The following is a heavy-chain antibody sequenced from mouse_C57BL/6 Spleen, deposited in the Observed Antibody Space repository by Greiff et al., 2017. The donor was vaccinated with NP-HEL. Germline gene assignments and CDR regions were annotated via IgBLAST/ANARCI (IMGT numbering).Heavy chain of an antibody. CDR1: GYTFTSYW. CDR3: ARAITDPYAMDY. D-gene: IGHD2-4*01. J-gene: IGHJ4*01. CDR2: IDPSDSYT. Sequence: QVQLQQPGAELVMPGASVKLSCKASGYTFTSYWMHWVKQRPGQGLEWIGEIDPSDSYTNYNQKFKGKSTLTVDKSSSTAYMQLSSLTSEDSAVYYCARAITDPYAMDYWGQGTSVTVSS. V-gene: IGHV1-69*01.